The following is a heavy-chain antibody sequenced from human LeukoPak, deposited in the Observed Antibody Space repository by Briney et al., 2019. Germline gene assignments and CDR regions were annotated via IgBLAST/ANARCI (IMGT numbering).Heavy chain of an antibody. CDR3: AKQGVEEWLVRTGVFDY. CDR1: GFTFSSYA. D-gene: IGHD6-19*01. J-gene: IGHJ4*02. Sequence: GSLRLSCAASGFTFSSYAMSWVRQAPGKGLERVSAISGSGGSTYYADSVKGRFTISRDNSKNTLYLQMNSLRAEDTAVYYCAKQGVEEWLVRTGVFDYWGQGTLVTVSS. CDR2: ISGSGGST. V-gene: IGHV3-23*01.